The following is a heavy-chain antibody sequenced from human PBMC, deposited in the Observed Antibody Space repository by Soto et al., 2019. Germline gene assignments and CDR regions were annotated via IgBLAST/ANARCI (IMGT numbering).Heavy chain of an antibody. D-gene: IGHD5-18*01. V-gene: IGHV1-69*02. CDR1: GGTFSSYT. CDR3: AKNRGYSYGWYFHY. J-gene: IGHJ4*02. Sequence: SVKVSCKASGGTFSSYTTSWVRQAPGQGLEWMGRIIPILGIANYAQKFQGRVTITADKSTSTAYMELSSLRSEDTAVYYCAKNRGYSYGWYFHYWGQGPLVTVSS. CDR2: IIPILGIA.